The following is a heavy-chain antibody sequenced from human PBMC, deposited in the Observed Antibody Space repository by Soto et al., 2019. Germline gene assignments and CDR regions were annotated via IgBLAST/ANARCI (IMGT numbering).Heavy chain of an antibody. J-gene: IGHJ4*02. V-gene: IGHV3-30*03. CDR2: ISYDGSNK. CDR1: GFTFSSYG. Sequence: QVQLVESGGGVVQPGRSLRLSCAASGFTFSSYGMHWVRQAPGKGLEWVAVISYDGSNKYYADSVKGRFTISRDNSKNTLYLQMNRLRAEDTAVYYCAWGSHHYGDKGVYFDYWGQGTLVTGSS. D-gene: IGHD3-16*01. CDR3: AWGSHHYGDKGVYFDY.